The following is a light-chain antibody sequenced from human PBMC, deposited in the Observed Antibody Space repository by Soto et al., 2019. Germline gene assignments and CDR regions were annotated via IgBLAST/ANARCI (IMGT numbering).Light chain of an antibody. CDR3: QSLYNNPRT. J-gene: IGKJ2*01. V-gene: IGKV1-9*01. CDR1: QAISAY. CDR2: AAA. Sequence: DIPLTQSPSFLSASVEDRVTITCRASQAISAYLAWYQQKPGKAPQLLIYAAATSQSGVPSRFSGSGSGTDFTLTITSLQPEDFAHYYCQSLYNNPRTFGQGTKLEIK.